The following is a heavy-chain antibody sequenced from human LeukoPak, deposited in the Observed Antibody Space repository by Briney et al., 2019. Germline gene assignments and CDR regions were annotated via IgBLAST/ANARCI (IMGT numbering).Heavy chain of an antibody. CDR3: ARLRFLEGMDV. Sequence: SETLSLTCTVSGGSISSYYWSWIRQPPGKGLEWIGYIYYSGSTNYNPSLKSRVTISVDTSKNQFSLKLSPVTAADTAVYYCARLRFLEGMDVWGQGTTVTVSS. J-gene: IGHJ6*02. CDR2: IYYSGST. V-gene: IGHV4-59*01. CDR1: GGSISSYY. D-gene: IGHD3-3*01.